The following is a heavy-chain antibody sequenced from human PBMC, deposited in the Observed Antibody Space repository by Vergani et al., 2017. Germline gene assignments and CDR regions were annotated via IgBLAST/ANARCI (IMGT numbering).Heavy chain of an antibody. CDR1: GGPFSDYY. J-gene: IGHJ3*01. CDR2: INHSGST. CDR3: ARDRGPSGSP. Sequence: QVQLQQWGAGLLKPSETLSLTCAVYGGPFSDYYWSWIRQPPGKGLEWIGEINHSGSTNYNPSLKSRVTISVDTSKNQFSLKLSSVTAADTAVYYCARDRGPSGSPWGQGTMVTVSS. D-gene: IGHD3-10*01. V-gene: IGHV4-34*01.